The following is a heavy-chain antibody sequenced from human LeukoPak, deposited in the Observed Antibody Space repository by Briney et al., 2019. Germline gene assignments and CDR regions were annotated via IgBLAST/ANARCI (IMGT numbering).Heavy chain of an antibody. D-gene: IGHD2-2*01. V-gene: IGHV3-23*01. CDR2: ISGSGDTT. CDR1: GFTFSSYA. J-gene: IGHJ4*02. Sequence: GGSLRLSCAASGFTFSSYAMRWVRQAPGKGLEWVSAISGSGDTTYYADSVKGRFTISRDNSKNTLYLQMNSLRPEDTAVYYCAKVGARGCSSSTCFIYWGQGTLVTVSS. CDR3: AKVGARGCSSSTCFIY.